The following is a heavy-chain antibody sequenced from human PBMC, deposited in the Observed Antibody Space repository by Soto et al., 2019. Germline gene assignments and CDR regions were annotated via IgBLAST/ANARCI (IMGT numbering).Heavy chain of an antibody. D-gene: IGHD2-8*01. CDR2: ITTSGGNT. Sequence: PGGSLRLSCAASGFTFSTHAMSWVRQAPGKGLEWVSTITTSGGNTYYADSVQGRFTISRDNSKNTLYLQMNSLRAEDTAVYYCAGRYCTNGVCYTNYYYYIDVWGKGTTV. CDR3: AGRYCTNGVCYTNYYYYIDV. V-gene: IGHV3-23*01. J-gene: IGHJ6*03. CDR1: GFTFSTHA.